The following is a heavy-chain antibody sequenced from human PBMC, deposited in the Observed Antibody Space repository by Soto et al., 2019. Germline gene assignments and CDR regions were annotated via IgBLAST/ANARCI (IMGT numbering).Heavy chain of an antibody. J-gene: IGHJ4*02. CDR2: INHSGST. CDR3: ARKYSSSWYDY. D-gene: IGHD6-13*01. V-gene: IGHV4-34*01. Sequence: PSETLSLTCAVYGGSFSGYYWSWIRQPPGKGLEWIGEINHSGSTNYNPSLKSRVTISLDTSKNQFSLKLNSLTAADTAVYYCARKYSSSWYDYWGQGALVTVSS. CDR1: GGSFSGYY.